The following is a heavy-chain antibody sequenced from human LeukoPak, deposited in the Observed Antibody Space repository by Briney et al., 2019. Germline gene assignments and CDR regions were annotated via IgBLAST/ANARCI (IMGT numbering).Heavy chain of an antibody. V-gene: IGHV3-21*04. J-gene: IGHJ4*02. D-gene: IGHD1-26*01. CDR1: RFTFSTYS. CDR2: IDSTSTYI. Sequence: GGSLRLSCATSRFTFSTYSMNWVRQAPGKGLEWVSSIDSTSTYIYYADSVKGRFTISRDNAKNSLYLQMDSLRAEDTAVYYCARDSLVGSTTPVFDYWGQGTLVTVSS. CDR3: ARDSLVGSTTPVFDY.